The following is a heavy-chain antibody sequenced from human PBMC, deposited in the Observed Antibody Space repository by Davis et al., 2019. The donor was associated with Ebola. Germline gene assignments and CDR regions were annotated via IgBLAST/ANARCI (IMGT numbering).Heavy chain of an antibody. CDR2: IYVGDSDT. D-gene: IGHD6-19*01. Sequence: GGSLRLSCKGSEFTFTNYWIGWVRQMPGKGLEWMGIIYVGDSDTRYSPSFEGQVTISVDKSISTAYLQWNSLKASDTAMYYCARRRGFSSGWYVDYWGQGTLVTVSS. CDR1: EFTFTNYW. CDR3: ARRRGFSSGWYVDY. V-gene: IGHV5-51*01. J-gene: IGHJ4*02.